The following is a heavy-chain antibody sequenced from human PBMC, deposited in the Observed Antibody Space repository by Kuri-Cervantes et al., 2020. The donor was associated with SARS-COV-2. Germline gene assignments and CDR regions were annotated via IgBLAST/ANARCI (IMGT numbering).Heavy chain of an antibody. Sequence: GGSLRLSCAASGFTFSSYAMSWVRQAPGKGLEWVSSISSSSSYIYYADSVKGRFTISRDNAKNSLYLQMNSLRAEDTAVYYCARDFGYCSSTSCQTEQFDYWGQGTLVTVSS. CDR3: ARDFGYCSSTSCQTEQFDY. D-gene: IGHD2-2*01. CDR2: ISSSSSYI. J-gene: IGHJ4*02. CDR1: GFTFSSYA. V-gene: IGHV3-21*01.